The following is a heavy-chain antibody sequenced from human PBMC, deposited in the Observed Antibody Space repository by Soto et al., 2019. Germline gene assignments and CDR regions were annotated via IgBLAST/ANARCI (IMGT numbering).Heavy chain of an antibody. CDR3: ARDREMAGWFDP. CDR1: GGSVSSGSYY. CDR2: IYYSGST. Sequence: QVQLQESGPGLVKPSETLSLTCTVSGGSVSSGSYYWSWIRQPPGKGLEWIGYIYYSGSTNYNPSLKSRATISVDTSKNQFSLKLSSVTAADTAVYYCARDREMAGWFDPWGQGTLVTVSS. J-gene: IGHJ5*02. V-gene: IGHV4-61*01. D-gene: IGHD2-8*01.